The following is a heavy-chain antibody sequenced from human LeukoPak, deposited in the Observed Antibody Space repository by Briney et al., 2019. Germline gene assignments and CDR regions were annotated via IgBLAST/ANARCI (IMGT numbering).Heavy chain of an antibody. CDR3: ASNSKLWFGESTQHYYYYYMDV. Sequence: VASVKVSCKASGGTFSSYAISWVRQAPGQGLEWMGGIIPIFGSANYAQKFQDRVTITADKSTITAYMELTSLRSEDTAVYYCASNSKLWFGESTQHYYYYYMDVWGKGTTVTVSS. CDR1: GGTFSSYA. CDR2: IIPIFGSA. J-gene: IGHJ6*03. V-gene: IGHV1-69*06. D-gene: IGHD3-10*01.